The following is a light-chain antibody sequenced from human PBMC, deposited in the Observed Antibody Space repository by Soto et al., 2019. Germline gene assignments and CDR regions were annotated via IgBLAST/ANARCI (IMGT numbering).Light chain of an antibody. Sequence: DIQMTQSPSSVSASVGDRVTITWRASQDISSWLAWFQQKPGQAPKLLIYAASSLQIGVPSRFSGSGSGTEFTLTISSLQPEDSGTYYCQQGNSFPLTFGGGTKVEIK. J-gene: IGKJ4*01. CDR2: AAS. V-gene: IGKV1-12*01. CDR3: QQGNSFPLT. CDR1: QDISSW.